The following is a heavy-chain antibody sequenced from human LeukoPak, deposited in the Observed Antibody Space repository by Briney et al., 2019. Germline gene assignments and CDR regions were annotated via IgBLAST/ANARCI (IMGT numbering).Heavy chain of an antibody. J-gene: IGHJ4*02. Sequence: GSLRLSCVASGFTFTTYWMHWVRQAPGKGLVWVSRINGDGSNSNYADSVKGRFTISRDNARNTLYLQMNGLRAEDTALYYCARTSPTSHFDFWGQGTLVTVSS. D-gene: IGHD3-16*01. CDR2: INGDGSNS. CDR1: GFTFTTYW. V-gene: IGHV3-74*01. CDR3: ARTSPTSHFDF.